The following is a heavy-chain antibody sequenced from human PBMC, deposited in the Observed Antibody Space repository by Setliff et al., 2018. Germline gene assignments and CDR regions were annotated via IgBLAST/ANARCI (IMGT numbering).Heavy chain of an antibody. Sequence: GGSLRLSCVASGFIISNYWMAWVRQAPGKGLEWVTDIRQDGTNKYYVDSVKGRFTISRDNAKNSLYLHMNSLRAEDTALYYCAREVWNIYDNSWSGYSDHWGQGTLVTVSS. CDR2: IRQDGTNK. V-gene: IGHV3-7*03. J-gene: IGHJ4*02. CDR3: AREVWNIYDNSWSGYSDH. D-gene: IGHD3-3*01. CDR1: GFIISNYW.